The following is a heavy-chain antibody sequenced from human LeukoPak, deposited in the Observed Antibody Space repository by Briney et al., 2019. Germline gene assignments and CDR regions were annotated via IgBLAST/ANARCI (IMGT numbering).Heavy chain of an antibody. CDR1: GFTFSSYA. CDR2: ISYDGSNK. J-gene: IGHJ4*02. V-gene: IGHV3-30*04. D-gene: IGHD1-26*01. Sequence: GGSLRLSCAASGFTFSSYAMHWVRQAPGKGLEWVAVISYDGSNKYYADSVKGRFTISRDNSKNTLYLQMNSLRAKDTAVYYCAKAIGRPLGTLIDYWGQGTLVTVSS. CDR3: AKAIGRPLGTLIDY.